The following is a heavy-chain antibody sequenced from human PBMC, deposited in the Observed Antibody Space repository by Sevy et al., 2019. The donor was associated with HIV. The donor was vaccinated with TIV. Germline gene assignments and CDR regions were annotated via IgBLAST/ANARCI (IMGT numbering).Heavy chain of an antibody. J-gene: IGHJ4*02. CDR2: ISTYNGNT. V-gene: IGHV1-18*01. Sequence: ASVKGSCKASGYTFTNYGISWVRQAPGQGLEWMAWISTYNGNTNYAQQPQGRVTMTTDTSTSTVYMELRSLRSDDTAVYYCARGRPGIEVAGIDYWGQGTLVTVSS. CDR3: ARGRPGIEVAGIDY. D-gene: IGHD6-19*01. CDR1: GYTFTNYG.